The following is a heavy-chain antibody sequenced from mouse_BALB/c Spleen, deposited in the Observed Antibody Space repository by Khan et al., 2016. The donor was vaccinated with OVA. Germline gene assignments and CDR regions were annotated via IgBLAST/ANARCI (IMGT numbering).Heavy chain of an antibody. CDR3: ASHLTGSFAY. D-gene: IGHD4-1*01. V-gene: IGHV5-6*01. J-gene: IGHJ3*01. CDR2: ISSAGDFT. CDR1: GFTFSSYS. Sequence: DVQLVESGGDLVKPGGSLKLSCAASGFTFSSYSMSWVRQTPDERLEWVTTISSAGDFTYYPDSVKGRFHISRDNAKNTLYLQRSSLTSEDTAMYYCASHLTGSFAYWGQGTLVTVSA.